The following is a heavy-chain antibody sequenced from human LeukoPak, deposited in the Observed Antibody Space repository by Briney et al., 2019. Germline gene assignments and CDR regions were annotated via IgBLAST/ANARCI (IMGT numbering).Heavy chain of an antibody. CDR3: VRDGCSSSSCYNDYFDY. Sequence: PGGSLRLSCAASGFTFSSYEMNWVRQAPGKGLVCVSYISSSGSTIHYADSVKGRFTISRDNAKNSLYLQMNTLRAEDTAVYYCVRDGCSSSSCYNDYFDYWGQGTLVTVSS. CDR1: GFTFSSYE. D-gene: IGHD2-2*02. V-gene: IGHV3-48*03. CDR2: ISSSGSTI. J-gene: IGHJ4*02.